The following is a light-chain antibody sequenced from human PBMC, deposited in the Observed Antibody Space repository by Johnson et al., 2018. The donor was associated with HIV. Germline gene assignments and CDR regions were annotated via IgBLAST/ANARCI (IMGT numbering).Light chain of an antibody. V-gene: IGLV1-51*01. Sequence: QFVLTQLPSVSAAAGQKVTISCSGSSSNIGNNYVAWYQQVPGTAPKLLIYDNNRRPSGVPDRFSGSKSGTSATLGITGLQTGDEADYFCGTWDSSLSANVFGTGTKVTVL. CDR2: DNN. CDR3: GTWDSSLSANV. J-gene: IGLJ1*01. CDR1: SSNIGNNY.